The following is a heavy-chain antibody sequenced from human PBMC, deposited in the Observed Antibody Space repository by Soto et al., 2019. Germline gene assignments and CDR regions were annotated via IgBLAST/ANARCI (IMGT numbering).Heavy chain of an antibody. D-gene: IGHD6-13*01. J-gene: IGHJ4*02. CDR1: GGSISSNY. Sequence: SETLSLTCTVSGGSISSNYWTWIRQPPGKGLEWIGYVYNSGSTNYNPSLKSRVTISEDTSKSQLSLKVNSMTAADTAVYYCARYRREAVAGYTLDNWGQGILVTVSS. CDR3: ARYRREAVAGYTLDN. CDR2: VYNSGST. V-gene: IGHV4-59*01.